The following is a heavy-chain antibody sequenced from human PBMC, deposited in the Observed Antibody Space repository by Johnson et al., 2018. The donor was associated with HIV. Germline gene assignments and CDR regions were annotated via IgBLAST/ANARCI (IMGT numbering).Heavy chain of an antibody. CDR1: GFTFSTYG. Sequence: QVQLVESGGGVVQPGRSLRLSCAASGFTFSTYGMHWVRQAPGKGLEWVTFISYDGGNKHYADSVKGRFTISRDNSKNTLYLQMNSLRAEDTAVYYCASFPARSDAFDIWGQGTMVTVSS. CDR3: ASFPARSDAFDI. V-gene: IGHV3-30*03. CDR2: ISYDGGNK. J-gene: IGHJ3*02.